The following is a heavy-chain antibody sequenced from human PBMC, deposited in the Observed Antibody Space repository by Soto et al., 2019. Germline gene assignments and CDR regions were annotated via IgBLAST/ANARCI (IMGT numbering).Heavy chain of an antibody. Sequence: ASVKVSCKASGYTFTGYYMHWVRQAPGQGLEWMGWINPNRGGTNYAQKFQGWVTMTRDTSISTAYMELSRLRSDDTAVYYCARANDLSYYYGMDVWGQGTTVTVSS. CDR3: ARANDLSYYYGMDV. D-gene: IGHD3-3*01. CDR2: INPNRGGT. V-gene: IGHV1-2*04. J-gene: IGHJ6*02. CDR1: GYTFTGYY.